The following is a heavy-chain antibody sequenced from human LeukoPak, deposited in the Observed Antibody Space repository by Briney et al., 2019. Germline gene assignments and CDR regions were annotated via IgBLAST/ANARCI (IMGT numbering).Heavy chain of an antibody. Sequence: PGGSLRLSCAASGFTFSSYSMNWVRQAPGKGLEWVAVISYDGSNKYYADSAKGRFTISRDNSKNTLYLQMNSLRAEDTAVYYCAAGMTTVTTFDYWGQGTLVTVSS. CDR3: AAGMTTVTTFDY. J-gene: IGHJ4*02. V-gene: IGHV3-30*03. CDR2: ISYDGSNK. D-gene: IGHD4-17*01. CDR1: GFTFSSYS.